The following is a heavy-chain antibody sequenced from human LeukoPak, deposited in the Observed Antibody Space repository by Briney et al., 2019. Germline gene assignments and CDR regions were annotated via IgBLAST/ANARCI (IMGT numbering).Heavy chain of an antibody. J-gene: IGHJ4*01. CDR1: GGSISTFS. CDR2: VQSTSN. V-gene: IGHV4-59*01. Sequence: PSETLSLTCTVSGGSISTFSWTWIRQPPGTGLEWIGSVQSTSNNYNPAFKSRVAISVDTAKNQFFLRLNSVTSADTAVYYCARDTTVASGMQFWGHGSLVTVSS. CDR3: ARDTTVASGMQF. D-gene: IGHD6-19*01.